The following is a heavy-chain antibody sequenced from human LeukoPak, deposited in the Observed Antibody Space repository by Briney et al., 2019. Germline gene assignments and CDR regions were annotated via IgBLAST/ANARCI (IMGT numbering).Heavy chain of an antibody. Sequence: SETLSLTCAVYGWSFSGYYWSWIRQPPGKGLEWIAEINHSGSTNYNPALKSRITISVDTSKNQFSLKLSSVTAAATAVYYCARGFRSGSYFDYWGQGTLVTVSS. CDR2: INHSGST. V-gene: IGHV4-34*01. D-gene: IGHD3-3*01. CDR3: ARGFRSGSYFDY. CDR1: GWSFSGYY. J-gene: IGHJ4*02.